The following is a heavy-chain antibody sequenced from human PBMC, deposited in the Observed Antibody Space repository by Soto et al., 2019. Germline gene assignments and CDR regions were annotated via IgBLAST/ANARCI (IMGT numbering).Heavy chain of an antibody. V-gene: IGHV5-10-1*01. D-gene: IGHD2-2*01. CDR2: IDPSDSYT. J-gene: IGHJ5*02. CDR1: GYSFTSYW. CDR3: ARSYVVVAAASYWFDP. Sequence: ESLTISFTGSGYSFTSYWISLVRQMPGKGLEWMGRIDPSDSYTNYSPSFQGHVTISADKSISAAYLQWSSLKASDTAMYYCARSYVVVAAASYWFDPWGQGTLVTVSS.